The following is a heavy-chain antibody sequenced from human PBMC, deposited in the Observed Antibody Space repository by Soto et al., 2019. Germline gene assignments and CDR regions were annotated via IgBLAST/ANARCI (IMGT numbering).Heavy chain of an antibody. CDR3: ARDTYYYDTSGSRGGWFDP. CDR1: GGSISSYY. V-gene: IGHV4-59*01. J-gene: IGHJ5*02. Sequence: PSETLSLTCTVSGGSISSYYWSWIRQPPGKGLEWIAYIYYSGSTKYNPSLKSRVIISVDTSKNQPSLKLSSVTAADTAVYYCARDTYYYDTSGSRGGWFDPWGQGTLVTVSS. CDR2: IYYSGST. D-gene: IGHD3-22*01.